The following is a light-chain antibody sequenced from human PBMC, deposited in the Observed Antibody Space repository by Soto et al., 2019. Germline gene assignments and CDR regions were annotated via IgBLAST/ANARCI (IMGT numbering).Light chain of an antibody. CDR1: SSDVGGYKY. Sequence: QSALTQPASVSGSPGQSITISCTGTSSDVGGYKYVSWYQQHPDKAPKLIIYDVTNRPSGISNRFSGSKSGNTASLTNSGLHAEDEADYYCSAYTSISSYVFATGTKLTVL. CDR3: SAYTSISSYV. V-gene: IGLV2-14*01. CDR2: DVT. J-gene: IGLJ1*01.